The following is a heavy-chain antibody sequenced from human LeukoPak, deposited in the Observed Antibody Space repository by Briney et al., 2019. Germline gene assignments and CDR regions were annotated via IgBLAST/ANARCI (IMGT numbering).Heavy chain of an antibody. J-gene: IGHJ4*02. CDR2: ISGDGSSI. CDR1: GITFSTYW. Sequence: PGGSLRLSCVASGITFSTYWMHWLRQAPGKGLVWVSRISGDGSSITYADSVWGRFTIFRDNAKNTLNLQMNRLRAEDTAVYYCVGGSYYFDYWGQGTLVTVSS. D-gene: IGHD1-26*01. V-gene: IGHV3-74*01. CDR3: VGGSYYFDY.